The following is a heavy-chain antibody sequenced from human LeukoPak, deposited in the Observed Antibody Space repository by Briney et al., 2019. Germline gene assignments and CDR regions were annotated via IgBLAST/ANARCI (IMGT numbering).Heavy chain of an antibody. D-gene: IGHD3-3*01. CDR3: ARHASVSGNWPRPLDY. J-gene: IGHJ4*02. Sequence: SETLSLTCTVSGGSISSSSYYWGWVRQPPGKGLEWIANIYYSGSTYYSPSLRSRVTISVDASKNQFSLKLTSVTAADTAVYYCARHASVSGNWPRPLDYWGQGSLVTVSS. CDR1: GGSISSSSYY. CDR2: IYYSGST. V-gene: IGHV4-39*01.